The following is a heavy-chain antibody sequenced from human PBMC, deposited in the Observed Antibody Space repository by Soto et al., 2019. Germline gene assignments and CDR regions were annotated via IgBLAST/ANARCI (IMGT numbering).Heavy chain of an antibody. CDR3: AKSNGMDV. Sequence: GGSLRLSCAASGFTFSSFAMSWVRQAPGKGLGWVSAISGGGGSTYYADSVKGRFTISRDNSKNTLYLQMNILRAEDTALYYCAKSNGMDVWGQGTTVTVSS. J-gene: IGHJ6*02. CDR1: GFTFSSFA. CDR2: ISGGGGST. V-gene: IGHV3-23*01.